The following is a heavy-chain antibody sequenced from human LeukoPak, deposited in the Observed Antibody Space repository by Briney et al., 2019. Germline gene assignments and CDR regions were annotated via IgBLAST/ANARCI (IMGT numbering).Heavy chain of an antibody. CDR2: ISWDGGST. D-gene: IGHD4-11*01. CDR1: GFTFDDYA. J-gene: IGHJ6*03. V-gene: IGHV3-43D*03. CDR3: AKGYSNLIHYYYMDV. Sequence: GGSLRLSCAASGFTFDDYAMHWVRQAPGKGLEWVSLISWDGGSTYYADSVKGRFTISRDNSKNSLYLQMNSLRAEDTALYYCAKGYSNLIHYYYMDVWGKGTTDTVSS.